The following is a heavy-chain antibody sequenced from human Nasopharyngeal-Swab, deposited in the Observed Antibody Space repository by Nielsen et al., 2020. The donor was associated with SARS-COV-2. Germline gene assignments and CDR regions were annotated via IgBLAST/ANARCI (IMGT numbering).Heavy chain of an antibody. D-gene: IGHD5-18*01. CDR3: ARDDLNVRYSYVYRTVGLPDY. V-gene: IGHV3-30*03. CDR2: ISYDGSNK. Sequence: WLRQPPGQGLEWVAVISYDGSNKYYADSVKGRFTISRDNSKNTLYLQMNSLRADDTAVYYCARDDLNVRYSYVYRTVGLPDYWGQGTLVTVSS. J-gene: IGHJ4*02.